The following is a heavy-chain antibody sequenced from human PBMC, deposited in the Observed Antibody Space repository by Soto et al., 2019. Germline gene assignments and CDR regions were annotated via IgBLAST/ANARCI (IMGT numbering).Heavy chain of an antibody. CDR3: VRDGTKTLRDWFDP. D-gene: IGHD1-1*01. Sequence: TSETLSLTCTVSGASISGYYWSWIRKSAGKGLEWIGRIYATGTTDYNPSLKSRVMMSVDTSKKQFSLRLRSVTAADTAVYYCVRDGTKTLRDWFDPWGQGISVTVSS. CDR1: GASISGYY. J-gene: IGHJ5*02. V-gene: IGHV4-4*07. CDR2: IYATGTT.